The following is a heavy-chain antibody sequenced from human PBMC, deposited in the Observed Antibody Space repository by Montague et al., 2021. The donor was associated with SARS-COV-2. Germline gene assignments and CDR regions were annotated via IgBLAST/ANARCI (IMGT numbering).Heavy chain of an antibody. Sequence: TLSLTCTVSGGSISSGSYYWSWIRQPAGKGLEWIGRIYTSGSTNYNPSLKSRVTISVDTSKNQFSLKLSSVTAADTAVYYCARSSGGYCSSTSCYAYYYYYMDAWGKGTTVTVSS. CDR2: IYTSGST. J-gene: IGHJ6*03. CDR3: ARSSGGYCSSTSCYAYYYYYMDA. V-gene: IGHV4-61*02. D-gene: IGHD2-2*01. CDR1: GGSISSGSYY.